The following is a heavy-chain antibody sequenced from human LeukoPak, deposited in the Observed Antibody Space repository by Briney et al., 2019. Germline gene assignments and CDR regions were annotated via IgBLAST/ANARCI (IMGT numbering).Heavy chain of an antibody. CDR2: IYYRGST. CDR1: GGSINNYY. Sequence: SETLSLTCTVSGGSINNYYWSWIRQPPGKGLDWIGYIYYRGSTNYNPSLKSRVTFSVDTSKNQFSLKLNSVTAADTAVYYCARGGDYGDLRYFDYWGQGTLVTVSS. CDR3: ARGGDYGDLRYFDY. J-gene: IGHJ4*02. V-gene: IGHV4-59*01. D-gene: IGHD4-17*01.